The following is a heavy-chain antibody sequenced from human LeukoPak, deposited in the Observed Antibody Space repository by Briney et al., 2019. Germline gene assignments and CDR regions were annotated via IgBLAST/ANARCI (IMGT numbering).Heavy chain of an antibody. V-gene: IGHV3-53*01. D-gene: IGHD6-19*01. J-gene: IGHJ4*02. CDR2: IYSGGST. CDR3: ARDGGVGSGPNEDY. Sequence: SGGSLRLSCAASGFTFSNYRMNWVRQAPGKGLGWVSVIYSGGSTYYADSVKGRFTISRDNSKNTLYLQMNSLRAEDTAVYYCARDGGVGSGPNEDYWGQGTLVTVSS. CDR1: GFTFSNYR.